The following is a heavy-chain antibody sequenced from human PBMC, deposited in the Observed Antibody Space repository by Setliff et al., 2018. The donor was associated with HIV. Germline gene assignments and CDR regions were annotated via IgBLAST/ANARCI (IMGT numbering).Heavy chain of an antibody. CDR1: GFSLSNARMG. CDR2: IFSNDEK. Sequence: GSGPTLVNPTETLTLTCTVSGFSLSNARMGVSWIRQPPGKALEWLAHIFSNDEKSYSTSLKSRLTISKDTSKSQVVLTMTNMDPVDTATYYCARGTFFGVVIGNYYMDVGGKGTTVTVSS. J-gene: IGHJ6*03. V-gene: IGHV2-26*01. D-gene: IGHD3-3*01. CDR3: ARGTFFGVVIGNYYMDV.